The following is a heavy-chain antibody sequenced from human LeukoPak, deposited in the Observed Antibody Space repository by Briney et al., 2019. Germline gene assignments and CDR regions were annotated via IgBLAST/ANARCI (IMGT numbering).Heavy chain of an antibody. CDR3: AKDKGGRLPGYPFDY. CDR2: IYYNDNT. V-gene: IGHV4-39*07. CDR1: GGSISSSYF. D-gene: IGHD1-26*01. Sequence: SETLSLTCTVSGGSISSSYFWGWIRQPPGKGLEWIGSIYYNDNTYYNPSLKGGVTISLDTSKNQFSLKLTSVTAADTAVYFCAKDKGGRLPGYPFDYWGQRTLVTVSS. J-gene: IGHJ4*02.